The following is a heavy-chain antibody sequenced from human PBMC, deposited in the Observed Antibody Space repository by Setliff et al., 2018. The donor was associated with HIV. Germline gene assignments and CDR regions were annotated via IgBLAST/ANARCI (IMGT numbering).Heavy chain of an antibody. D-gene: IGHD1-26*01. CDR3: ARDSGQSFPTAFDI. V-gene: IGHV4-34*01. CDR1: GGSFSGYH. Sequence: PSETLSLTCAVYGGSFSGYHWNWIRQFPGKGLEWIGEINHSGSTNYNPSLKSRVTISVDTSKNQFSLKLSSVTAADTAVYYCARDSGQSFPTAFDIWGQGTMVTVSS. J-gene: IGHJ3*02. CDR2: INHSGST.